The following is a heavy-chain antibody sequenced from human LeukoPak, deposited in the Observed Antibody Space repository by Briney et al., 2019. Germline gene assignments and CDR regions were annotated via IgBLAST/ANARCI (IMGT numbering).Heavy chain of an antibody. J-gene: IGHJ6*02. CDR3: ARGGGLDV. CDR2: INHNGNVN. V-gene: IGHV3-7*03. Sequence: GGSLRLSCAASGFTFSSYWMNWARQAPGKGLEWVASINHNGNVNYYVDSVKGRFTISRDNAKNSLYLQMNNLRAEDTAVYFCARGGGLDVWGQGATVTVSS. CDR1: GFTFSSYW. D-gene: IGHD3-16*01.